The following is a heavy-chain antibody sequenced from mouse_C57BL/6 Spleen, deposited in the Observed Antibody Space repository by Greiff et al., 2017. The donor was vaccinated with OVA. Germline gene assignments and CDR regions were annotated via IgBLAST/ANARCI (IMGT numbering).Heavy chain of an antibody. CDR2: ISNGGGST. CDR1: GFTFSDYY. Sequence: VQGVESGGGLVQPGGSLKLSCAASGFTFSDYYMYWVRQTPEKRLEWVAYISNGGGSTYYPDTVKGRFTISRDNAKNTLYLQMSRLKSEDTAMYYCARHGGGYYPYWGQGTLVTVSA. CDR3: ARHGGGYYPY. J-gene: IGHJ3*01. V-gene: IGHV5-12*01. D-gene: IGHD2-3*01.